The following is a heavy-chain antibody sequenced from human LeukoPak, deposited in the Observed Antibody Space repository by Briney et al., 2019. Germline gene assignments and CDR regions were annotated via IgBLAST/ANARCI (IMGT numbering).Heavy chain of an antibody. V-gene: IGHV4-38-2*02. CDR1: GYSISSGYF. CDR3: ARDLRYPDY. CDR2: IYHSGST. D-gene: IGHD1-14*01. Sequence: SETQSLTCIVSGYSISSGYFWGWIRQPPGKGLEWIGSIYHSGSTYYNPSLKSRVTISVDTSKNQFSLKLSSVTAADTAVYYCARDLRYPDYWGQGTLVTVSS. J-gene: IGHJ4*02.